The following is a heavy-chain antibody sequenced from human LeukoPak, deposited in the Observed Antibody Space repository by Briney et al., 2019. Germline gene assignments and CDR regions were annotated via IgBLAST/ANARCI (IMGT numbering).Heavy chain of an antibody. J-gene: IGHJ4*02. CDR2: IGTAGDT. CDR3: VRIGYSSNSLGIDY. D-gene: IGHD5-18*01. Sequence: AGGSLRLSCAASGFTFSSYDMHWVRQATGKGLEWVSAIGTAGDTYYPGSVKGRFTISRENAKNSLYLQMNSLRAEDTAMYYCVRIGYSSNSLGIDYWGQGTLVTVSS. V-gene: IGHV3-13*01. CDR1: GFTFSSYD.